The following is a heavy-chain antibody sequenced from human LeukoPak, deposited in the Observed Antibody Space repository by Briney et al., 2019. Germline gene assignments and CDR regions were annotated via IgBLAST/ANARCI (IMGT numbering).Heavy chain of an antibody. J-gene: IGHJ5*02. D-gene: IGHD6-6*01. CDR2: IIPILGIT. CDR1: GYSFDTYV. CDR3: ARGLRSSRRWFDP. Sequence: SVKVSCKASGYSFDTYVFNWVRQAPGQGLEWMGRIIPILGITNYARNFQGRVTITADKSTSTAYMELASLRAEDTAVYYCARGLRSSRRWFDPWGQGTLVIVSS. V-gene: IGHV1-69*04.